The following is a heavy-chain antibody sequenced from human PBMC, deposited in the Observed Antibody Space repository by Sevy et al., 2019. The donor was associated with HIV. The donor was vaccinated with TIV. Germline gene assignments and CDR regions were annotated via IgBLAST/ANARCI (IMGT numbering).Heavy chain of an antibody. V-gene: IGHV3-53*01. CDR3: ARVGYCRGGTCFSGFYYAMDV. CDR1: GFTLTNEF. CDR2: VYIVVAP. J-gene: IGHJ6*02. D-gene: IGHD2-15*01. Sequence: GGSLRLSFPVSGFTLTNEFFSWVRQAPGKGLEGAAVVYIVVAPYYGDSVKGRFTISRDKSKSTLDLQMKSLRAEDTAVYYCARVGYCRGGTCFSGFYYAMDVWGQGTTVTVSS.